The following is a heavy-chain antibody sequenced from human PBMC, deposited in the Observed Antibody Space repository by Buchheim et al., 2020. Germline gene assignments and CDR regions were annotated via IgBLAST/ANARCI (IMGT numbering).Heavy chain of an antibody. CDR2: IKQDGREK. J-gene: IGHJ5*02. D-gene: IGHD3-3*01. V-gene: IGHV3-7*01. Sequence: EVQLVESGGGLVQPGGSLRLSCAASGFTFSSYWMSWVRQAPGKGLEWVANIKQDGREKYYVDSVKGRFTISRDNAKNSLYLQMNSLRAEDTAVYYCARGYYDFWSGLDNWFDPWGQGTL. CDR3: ARGYYDFWSGLDNWFDP. CDR1: GFTFSSYW.